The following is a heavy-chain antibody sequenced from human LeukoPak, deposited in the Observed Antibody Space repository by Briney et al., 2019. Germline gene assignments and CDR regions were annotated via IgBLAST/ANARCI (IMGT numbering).Heavy chain of an antibody. V-gene: IGHV4-34*01. CDR1: GGSFSYYY. CDR2: INHSGST. J-gene: IGHJ4*02. Sequence: SETLSLTCAVYGGSFSYYYWIWIRQPPGKGLEWIGEINHSGSTNYNPSLKSRVTISVDTSKNQFSLKLRSVTAADTAVYYCARGSAMAQKQLVRHFDSWGQGTLVIVSS. CDR3: ARGSAMAQKQLVRHFDS. D-gene: IGHD6-6*01.